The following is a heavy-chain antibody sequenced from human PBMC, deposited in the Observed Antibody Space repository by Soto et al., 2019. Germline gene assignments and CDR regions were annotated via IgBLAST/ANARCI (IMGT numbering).Heavy chain of an antibody. CDR3: AVAGLPFEY. V-gene: IGHV1-2*02. J-gene: IGHJ4*02. Sequence: QVQLVQSGAEVKKPGASVKVSCKTSGYTFTGYYIHWVRQAPGQGLEWMALINPNSGDTNYGHKFQGSVTLTRDTSINTVYMEVTSLRFDDTAVYYCAVAGLPFEYWGQGTLVTVFS. CDR2: INPNSGDT. D-gene: IGHD6-19*01. CDR1: GYTFTGYY.